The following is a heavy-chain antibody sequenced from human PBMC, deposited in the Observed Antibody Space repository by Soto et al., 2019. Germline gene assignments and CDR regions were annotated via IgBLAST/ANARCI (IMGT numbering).Heavy chain of an antibody. D-gene: IGHD4-17*01. CDR3: ARRITVTYYFDY. V-gene: IGHV4-34*01. Sequence: PSETVSLTCVLFDGFDRGYYWSWIRQPPGKGLEWIGEINDSGGTNYNPSLKRRVTLSVDTSKNQISLKLNSVTAADTAVYYCARRITVTYYFDYWGQGTLVTVSS. J-gene: IGHJ4*02. CDR2: INDSGGT. CDR1: DGFDRGYY.